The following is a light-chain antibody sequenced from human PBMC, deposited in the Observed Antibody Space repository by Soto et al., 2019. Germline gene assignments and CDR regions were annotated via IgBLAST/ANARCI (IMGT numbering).Light chain of an antibody. CDR2: GAS. J-gene: IGKJ2*01. Sequence: EIVLTQSPGTLSLSPGERATLSCRASQSVSSYYLAWYQQKPGQAPRLLISGASTRATGVPARFSGSGSGTEFTLTISSLQSEDFAVYYCQQYNSWPPYTFGQGTKLEIK. CDR1: QSVSSY. V-gene: IGKV3-15*01. CDR3: QQYNSWPPYT.